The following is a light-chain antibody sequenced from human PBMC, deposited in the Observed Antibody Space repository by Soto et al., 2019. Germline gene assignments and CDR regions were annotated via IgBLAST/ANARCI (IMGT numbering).Light chain of an antibody. V-gene: IGKV3-20*01. CDR3: QQYGNGITCT. CDR2: AAS. CDR1: QSVTNNY. Sequence: EAVLTQSPGTVSLSPGERATLSCRASQSVTNNYLAWYQQKAGQAPRLLIYAASSRATGIPDRFSGSGSGRDFALSISILEPEDFVVYYVQQYGNGITCTVGRGTKVEIK. J-gene: IGKJ1*01.